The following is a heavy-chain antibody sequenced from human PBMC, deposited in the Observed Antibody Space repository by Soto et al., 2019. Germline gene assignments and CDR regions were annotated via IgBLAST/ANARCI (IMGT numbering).Heavy chain of an antibody. D-gene: IGHD1-1*01. J-gene: IGHJ4*02. V-gene: IGHV4-30-2*01. Sequence: QLQLQESGSGLVKPSQTLSLTCAVSGGSISSGGYSWSWVRQPPGKGLEYIGYIYHTGSAYYTPSLLSRVTLSVARSRNRFSLALTSVTAAATAVYYCVRGVCTNMAHYSDHWGQGTLVTVSS. CDR1: GGSISSGGYS. CDR2: IYHTGSA. CDR3: VRGVCTNMAHYSDH.